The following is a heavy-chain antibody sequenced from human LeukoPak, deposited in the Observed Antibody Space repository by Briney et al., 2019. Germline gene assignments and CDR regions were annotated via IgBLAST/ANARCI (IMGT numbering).Heavy chain of an antibody. J-gene: IGHJ3*02. CDR1: GGSISSYY. CDR2: ISYSGST. Sequence: PSETLSLTCTVSGGSISSYYWSWIRQPPGKGLEWIGYISYSGSTNYSPSLKSRVTISVETSKNQFSLKLSSVTAADTFVYYCETTGYGGFDMGGQGTRVTVST. D-gene: IGHD1-14*01. CDR3: ETTGYGGFDM. V-gene: IGHV4-59*12.